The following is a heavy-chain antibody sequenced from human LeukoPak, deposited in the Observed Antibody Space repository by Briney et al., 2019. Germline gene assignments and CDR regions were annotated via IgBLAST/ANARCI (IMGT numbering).Heavy chain of an antibody. CDR3: ARDTVNGPFVISLDL. D-gene: IGHD2-8*01. V-gene: IGHV3-48*03. CDR1: GFSFSSAE. CDR2: ISSGGNTE. Sequence: PGGSLRLSCAASGFSFSSAEMNWVRQAPGKGPEWVSHISSGGNTEYYADSVRGRFTMSRDNAKNLLYLKMNSLRDEDTAVYYCARDTVNGPFVISLDLWGQGALVAVSS. J-gene: IGHJ5*02.